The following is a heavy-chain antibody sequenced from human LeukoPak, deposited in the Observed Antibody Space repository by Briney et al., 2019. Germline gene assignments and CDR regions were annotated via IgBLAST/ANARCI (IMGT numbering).Heavy chain of an antibody. J-gene: IGHJ4*02. V-gene: IGHV4-59*01. CDR2: VYYTGRT. Sequence: SSETLSLTCTVSGGSISPYYWSWIRQPPGKGLECIGYVYYTGRTYYNPSLKSRVTISVDTSKNQFSLKLNSVTAADTAVYYCARDSSTVTTRHFDYWGQGTLVTVSS. D-gene: IGHD4-17*01. CDR1: GGSISPYY. CDR3: ARDSSTVTTRHFDY.